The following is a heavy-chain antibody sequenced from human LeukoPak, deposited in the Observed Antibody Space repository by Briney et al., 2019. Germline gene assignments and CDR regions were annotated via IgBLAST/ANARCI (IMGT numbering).Heavy chain of an antibody. CDR2: IKQDGSEK. V-gene: IGHV3-7*01. Sequence: GWSLRLSCAASGFTFSSYWMSWVRQAPGKGLEGVANIKQDGSEKYYVDSVKGRFTISRDNAKNSLYLQMNSLRAEDTAAYYCARDRSNIGGYYFDYWGQGTLVTVS. J-gene: IGHJ4*02. CDR1: GFTFSSYW. CDR3: ARDRSNIGGYYFDY. D-gene: IGHD4-11*01.